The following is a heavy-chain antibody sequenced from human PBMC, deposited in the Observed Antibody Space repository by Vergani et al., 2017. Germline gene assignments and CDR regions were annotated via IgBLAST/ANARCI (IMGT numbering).Heavy chain of an antibody. J-gene: IGHJ3*02. Sequence: QLQLQESGSGLVKPSQTLSLTCAVSGGSISSGGYSWSWIRQPPGKGLEWIGYIYHSGSTYYNPSLKSRVTISVDRSKNQFSLKLSSVTAADTAVYYCARGGPYQLLYYAFDIWGQGTMVTVSS. D-gene: IGHD2-2*02. CDR1: GGSISSGGYS. CDR3: ARGGPYQLLYYAFDI. CDR2: IYHSGST. V-gene: IGHV4-30-2*01.